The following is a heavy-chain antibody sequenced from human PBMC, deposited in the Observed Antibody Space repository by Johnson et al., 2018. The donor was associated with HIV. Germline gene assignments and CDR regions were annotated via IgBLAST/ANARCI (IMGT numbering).Heavy chain of an antibody. J-gene: IGHJ3*02. D-gene: IGHD4-17*01. CDR1: GFTFSSYW. Sequence: MLLVESGGGLVQPGGSLRLSCAASGFTFSSYWMSWVRQAPGKGLEWVANIKQDGREKYYVDSVKGRFTISRDNAKNSLYLQMNSLKTEDTAVYYCARVKPPDYGAAWGVVAVDIWGQGTMVTVSS. CDR3: ARVKPPDYGAAWGVVAVDI. CDR2: IKQDGREK. V-gene: IGHV3-7*03.